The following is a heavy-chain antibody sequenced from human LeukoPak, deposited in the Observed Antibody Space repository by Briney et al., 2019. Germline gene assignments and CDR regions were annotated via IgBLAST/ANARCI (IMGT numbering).Heavy chain of an antibody. CDR3: TRIRDGYNFRSAFDI. J-gene: IGHJ3*02. CDR2: IRSKAYGGTT. V-gene: IGHV3-49*03. D-gene: IGHD5-24*01. CDR1: GFTFGDYA. Sequence: GGSLRLSCTASGFTFGDYAMSWFRQAPGKGLEWVGFIRSKAYGGTTEYAASVKGRFTISRDDSKSIAYLQMNSLKTEDTAVYYCTRIRDGYNFRSAFDIWGQGIMVTVSS.